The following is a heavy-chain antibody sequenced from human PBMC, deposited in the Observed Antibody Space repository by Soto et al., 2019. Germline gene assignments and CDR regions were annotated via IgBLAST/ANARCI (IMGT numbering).Heavy chain of an antibody. CDR3: AKVFSSGWSPPHSFDY. J-gene: IGHJ4*02. CDR2: ISYDGSNK. D-gene: IGHD6-19*01. CDR1: GFTFSSYG. V-gene: IGHV3-30*18. Sequence: GGSLRLSCAASGFTFSSYGMHWVRQAPGKGLEWVAVISYDGSNKYYADSVKGRFTISRDNSKNTLYLQMNSLRAEDTAVYYCAKVFSSGWSPPHSFDYWGQGTLVTVSS.